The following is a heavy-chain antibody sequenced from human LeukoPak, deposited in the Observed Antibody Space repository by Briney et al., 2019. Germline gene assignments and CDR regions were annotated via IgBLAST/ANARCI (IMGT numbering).Heavy chain of an antibody. J-gene: IGHJ4*02. CDR1: GFTFSNYA. V-gene: IGHV3-23*01. CDR3: AKGNSGWFTAVDY. D-gene: IGHD6-19*01. Sequence: PGGSLRRSCAASGFTFSNYAMSWVRQAPGKWLEWVSAISGSGGSTYYADSVKGRFTISRDNSKNTLYLQMNSLRAEDTAVYYCAKGNSGWFTAVDYWGQGTLVTVSS. CDR2: ISGSGGST.